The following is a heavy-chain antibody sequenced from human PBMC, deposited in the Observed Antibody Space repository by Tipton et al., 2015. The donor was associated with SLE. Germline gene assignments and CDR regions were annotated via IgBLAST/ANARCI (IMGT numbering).Heavy chain of an antibody. Sequence: SLRLSCAASGFTVSSNYMSWVRQAPGQGLEWVSAIYSGGSTYYADSVKGRFTISRDNSKNTLYLQMNSLRAEDTAVYYCARVRVGATDDAFDIWGQGTMVTVAS. CDR2: IYSGGST. CDR3: ARVRVGATDDAFDI. CDR1: GFTVSSNY. V-gene: IGHV3-53*05. J-gene: IGHJ3*02. D-gene: IGHD1-26*01.